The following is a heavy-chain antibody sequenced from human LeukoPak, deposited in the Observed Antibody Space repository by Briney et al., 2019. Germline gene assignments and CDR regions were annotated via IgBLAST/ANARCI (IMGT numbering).Heavy chain of an antibody. V-gene: IGHV3-23*01. D-gene: IGHD5-18*01. CDR1: GFTL. J-gene: IGHJ4*02. CDR2: ISKSGVET. CDR3: AKGREQPWNFDY. Sequence: GGSLRLSCAASGFTLKGLGWVSAISKSGVETSYADSVQGRFTISRDTSTNTLYLQMNSLRADDTAVYYCAKGREQPWNFDYWGQGTLVTVSS.